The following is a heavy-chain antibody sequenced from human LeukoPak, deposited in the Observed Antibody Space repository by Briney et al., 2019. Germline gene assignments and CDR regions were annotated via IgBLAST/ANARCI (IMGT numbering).Heavy chain of an antibody. Sequence: SGPALVKPTQTLTLTCTFSGFSLSTSGMRVSWIRQPPGKALEWLARIDWDDDKFYNTSLKTRLTISKDTSKNQVVLTMTNMDPVDTATYYCARTRVVPAAGDWSDPWGQGTLVTVSS. CDR2: IDWDDDK. V-gene: IGHV2-70*04. CDR3: ARTRVVPAAGDWSDP. D-gene: IGHD2-2*01. J-gene: IGHJ5*02. CDR1: GFSLSTSGMR.